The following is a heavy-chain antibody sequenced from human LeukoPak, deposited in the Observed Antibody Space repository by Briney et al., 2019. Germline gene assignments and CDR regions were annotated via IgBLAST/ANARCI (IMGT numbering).Heavy chain of an antibody. CDR1: GYTFTGYY. D-gene: IGHD5-18*01. V-gene: IGHV1-69*05. CDR2: IIPIFGTA. CDR3: ARGNMDTAMVFDY. Sequence: ASVKVSCKASGYTFTGYYMHWVRQAPGQGLEWMGGIIPIFGTANYAQKFQGRVTITTDESTSTAYMELSSLRSEDTAVYYCARGNMDTAMVFDYWGQGTLVTASS. J-gene: IGHJ4*02.